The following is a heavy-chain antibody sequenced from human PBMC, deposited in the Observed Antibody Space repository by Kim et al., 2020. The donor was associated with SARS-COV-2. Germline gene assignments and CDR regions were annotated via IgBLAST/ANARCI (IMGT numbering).Heavy chain of an antibody. J-gene: IGHJ4*02. CDR3: TSIFEY. D-gene: IGHD3-3*02. V-gene: IGHV3-74*01. Sequence: DGGSRYYADSVKGRFTTSRDNANSMVYLQMNSVRVGDTAIYYCTSIFEYWGQGALVTVSS. CDR2: DGGSR.